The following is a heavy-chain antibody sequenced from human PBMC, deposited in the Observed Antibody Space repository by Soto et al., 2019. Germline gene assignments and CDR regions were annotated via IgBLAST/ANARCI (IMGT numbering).Heavy chain of an antibody. V-gene: IGHV3-33*01. CDR2: IWYDGSNK. Sequence: QVQLVESGGSVVQPGRSLRLSCAASGFTFSSYGMHWVRQAPGKGLEWVAVIWYDGSNKYYADSVKGRFTIYRDNSKNTLYLQMNSLRAEETAVYYCARENGYSSLDYWGQGTLVTVSS. CDR3: ARENGYSSLDY. CDR1: GFTFSSYG. J-gene: IGHJ4*02. D-gene: IGHD5-18*01.